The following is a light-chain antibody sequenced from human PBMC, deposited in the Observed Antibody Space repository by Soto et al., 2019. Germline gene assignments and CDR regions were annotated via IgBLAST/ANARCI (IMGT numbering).Light chain of an antibody. CDR3: QQDNSYSLT. CDR2: KAS. Sequence: DIQMTQSPSTLSASVGDRVTITCRASESISSWLAWYQQKPGKAPKLLIYKASILESGVPSRCSGSGSGTEFTLTISGLQPDDFATYYCQQDNSYSLTFGGGTKVEIK. CDR1: ESISSW. J-gene: IGKJ4*01. V-gene: IGKV1-5*03.